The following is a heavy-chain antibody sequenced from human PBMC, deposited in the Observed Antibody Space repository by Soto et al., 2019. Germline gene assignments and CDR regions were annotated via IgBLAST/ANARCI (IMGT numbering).Heavy chain of an antibody. CDR2: IRSKANSYAT. CDR3: TSFSSTSCHHYYYMAV. Sequence: GGSLRLSCAASGFTFSGSAMHWVRQASGKGLEWVGRIRSKANSYATAYAASVKGRFTISRDDSKNTAYLQMNSLKTEDTAVYYCTSFSSTSCHHYYYMAVWGKGTKVTVAS. J-gene: IGHJ6*03. CDR1: GFTFSGSA. D-gene: IGHD2-2*01. V-gene: IGHV3-73*01.